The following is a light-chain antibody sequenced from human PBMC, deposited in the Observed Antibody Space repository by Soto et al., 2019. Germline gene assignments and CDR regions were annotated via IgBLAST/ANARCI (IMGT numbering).Light chain of an antibody. J-gene: IGKJ5*01. Sequence: EIVMTQSPTTLSVSQGERATPXXRASQSVSSNLAWYQQKPGQAPRXIIYGASTRATGIPARFSGSGAGTEFTLTISSLQSEDFAVYYCQQYNNWPRTFGQGTRLEIK. CDR1: QSVSSN. CDR2: GAS. V-gene: IGKV3D-15*01. CDR3: QQYNNWPRT.